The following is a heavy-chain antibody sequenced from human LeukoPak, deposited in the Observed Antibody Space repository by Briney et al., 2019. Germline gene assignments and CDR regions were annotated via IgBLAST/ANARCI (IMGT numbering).Heavy chain of an antibody. CDR3: ASPTSESGYHFYNY. J-gene: IGHJ4*02. V-gene: IGHV1-18*01. CDR1: GYTFTSYG. D-gene: IGHD6-25*01. CDR2: ISAYNGNT. Sequence: ASVKVSCKASGYTFTSYGISWVRQAPGQGLEWMGWISAYNGNTNYAQKLQGRVTMTTDTSTSTAYMELSSLRSEDTAVYYCASPTSESGYHFYNYWGQGTLVTVSS.